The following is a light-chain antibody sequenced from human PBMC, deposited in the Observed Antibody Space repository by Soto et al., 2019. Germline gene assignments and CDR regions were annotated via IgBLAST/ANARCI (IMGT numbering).Light chain of an antibody. V-gene: IGLV2-14*01. CDR2: EVN. Sequence: QSALTQPASVSGSPGQSITISCTGTSSDVGAYNYVSWYQQHPGKAPKLMIYEVNNRPSGVSNRFSGSKSGNTASLTISGLQPEDEADYYCLSYTSANTRVFGGGTKVTVL. CDR1: SSDVGAYNY. CDR3: LSYTSANTRV. J-gene: IGLJ3*02.